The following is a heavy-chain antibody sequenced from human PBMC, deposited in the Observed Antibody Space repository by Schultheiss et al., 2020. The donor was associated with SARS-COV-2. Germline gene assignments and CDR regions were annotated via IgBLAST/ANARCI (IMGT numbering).Heavy chain of an antibody. J-gene: IGHJ5*02. CDR1: GGSISSGGYY. V-gene: IGHV4-61*08. Sequence: SETLSLTCTVSGGSISSGGYYWSWIRQHPGKGLEWIGYIYYSGSTNYNPSLKSRVTISVDTSKNQFSLKLSSVTAADTAVYYCARRLGWTHWFDPWGQGTLVTVSS. D-gene: IGHD2-21*01. CDR2: IYYSGST. CDR3: ARRLGWTHWFDP.